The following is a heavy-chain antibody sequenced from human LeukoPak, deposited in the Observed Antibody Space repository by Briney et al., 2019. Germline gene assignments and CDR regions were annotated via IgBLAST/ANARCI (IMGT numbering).Heavy chain of an antibody. CDR3: ARDADTAMVTGRFDK. CDR1: GFTFSDYY. CDR2: ISSGGSNA. J-gene: IGHJ4*02. D-gene: IGHD5-18*01. Sequence: GGSLRLSCAGSGFTFSDYYLTWIRQAPGKGLEWVSYISSGGSNAYYADSVKGRFTISRDNAKKSLYLQMNSLRAEDTAVYYCARDADTAMVTGRFDKWGQGTLVTVSS. V-gene: IGHV3-11*04.